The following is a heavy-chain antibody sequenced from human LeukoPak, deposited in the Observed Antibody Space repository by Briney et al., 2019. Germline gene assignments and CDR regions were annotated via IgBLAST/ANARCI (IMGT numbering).Heavy chain of an antibody. CDR2: IFYTGNA. V-gene: IGHV4-59*12. Sequence: PSETPSLTCTVSGGSISGYHWNWIRQSPGKGLEWIANIFYTGNADYNPSLKSRVTMSVDTSKNHFSLNLNSVTAADTAVYYCARGELRYYYYMDVWGKGTTVTVSS. CDR1: GGSISGYH. D-gene: IGHD1-26*01. J-gene: IGHJ6*03. CDR3: ARGELRYYYYMDV.